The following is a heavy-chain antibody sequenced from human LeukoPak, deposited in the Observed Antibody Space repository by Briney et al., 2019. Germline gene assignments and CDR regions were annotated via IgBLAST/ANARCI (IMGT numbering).Heavy chain of an antibody. CDR2: INHSGST. CDR3: ARRETIVLMVYAQTLNNWFDP. CDR1: GGSFSGYY. V-gene: IGHV4-34*01. J-gene: IGHJ5*02. Sequence: SETLSLTCAVYGGSFSGYYWSWIRQPPGEGLEWIGEINHSGSTNYNPSLKSRVTISVDTSKNQFSLKLSSVTAADTAVYYCARRETIVLMVYAQTLNNWFDPWGQGTLVTVSS. D-gene: IGHD2-8*01.